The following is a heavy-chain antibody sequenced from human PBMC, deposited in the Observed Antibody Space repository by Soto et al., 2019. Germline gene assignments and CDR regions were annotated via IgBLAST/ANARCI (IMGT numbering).Heavy chain of an antibody. J-gene: IGHJ6*02. CDR1: GYTFTSYG. D-gene: IGHD5-18*01. Sequence: ASVKVSCKASGYTFTSYGISWGRQAPGQGLEWMGWISAYNGNTNYAHKLQGRVTMTTDTAMSTAYIELRSLRSDDTAVYYCARDTDTDYYYYGMDVWGQGTTVTVSS. CDR2: ISAYNGNT. V-gene: IGHV1-18*04. CDR3: ARDTDTDYYYYGMDV.